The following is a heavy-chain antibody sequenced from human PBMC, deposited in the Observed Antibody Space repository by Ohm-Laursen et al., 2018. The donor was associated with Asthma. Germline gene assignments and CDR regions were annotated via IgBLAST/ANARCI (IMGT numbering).Heavy chain of an antibody. D-gene: IGHD3-16*02. CDR3: ASSRYSYSLA. Sequence: SLRLSCAASGFTFSSYSMSWVRQAPGKGLEWLSYISSSSTIYYADSVKGRFTISRDNAKSTLYLQMNSLRPEDTAVYFCASSRYSYSLAWGQGTLVTVSS. V-gene: IGHV3-48*04. CDR2: ISSSSTI. J-gene: IGHJ5*02. CDR1: GFTFSSYS.